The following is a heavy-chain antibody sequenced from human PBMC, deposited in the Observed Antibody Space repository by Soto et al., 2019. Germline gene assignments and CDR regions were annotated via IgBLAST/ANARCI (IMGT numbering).Heavy chain of an antibody. D-gene: IGHD3-3*01. Sequence: QSGGSLRLSCAASGFTFSSYAMSWVRQAPGKGLEWVSAISGSGGSTYYADSVKGRFTISRDNSKNTLYLQMNSLRAEDTAVYYCAKLPGFWSGYSAYYGMDVWGQGTTVTVSS. V-gene: IGHV3-23*01. CDR3: AKLPGFWSGYSAYYGMDV. J-gene: IGHJ6*02. CDR1: GFTFSSYA. CDR2: ISGSGGST.